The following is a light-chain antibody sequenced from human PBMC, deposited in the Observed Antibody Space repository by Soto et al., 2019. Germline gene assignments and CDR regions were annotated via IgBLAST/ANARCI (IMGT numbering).Light chain of an antibody. Sequence: QSALTQPASVSGSPGQSITISCTGTSSDVGGYNYVSWYQQHPGKAPKLMIYEVSNRPLGVYNRFSGSKSGNTASLTISGLQAEDEADYYCSSYTTGSTVVFGGGTKLTVL. CDR1: SSDVGGYNY. J-gene: IGLJ2*01. CDR2: EVS. V-gene: IGLV2-14*01. CDR3: SSYTTGSTVV.